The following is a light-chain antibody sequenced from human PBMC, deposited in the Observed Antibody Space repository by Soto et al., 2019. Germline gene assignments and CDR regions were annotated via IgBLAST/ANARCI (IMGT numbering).Light chain of an antibody. CDR1: QSVSSN. CDR3: QQYNNWPRT. J-gene: IGKJ1*01. Sequence: EIVMTQSPATLSVSPGERATLSRRASQSVSSNLAWYQQKPGQAPRLLIYGASTRATGIPARFSGNGSGTEFTLTISSLQSEDFAVYYCQQYNNWPRTFGQGTKVEIK. CDR2: GAS. V-gene: IGKV3-15*01.